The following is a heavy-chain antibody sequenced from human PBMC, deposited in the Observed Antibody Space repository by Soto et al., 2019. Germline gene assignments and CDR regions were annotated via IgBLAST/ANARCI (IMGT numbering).Heavy chain of an antibody. Sequence: PGGSLRLSCAASGFTFSDYAMAWVRQAPGKGLEWVSSLSGSGVTTYYADSVKGRFTISRDNSEKTLHLRMSSLRAEDTAVYYCATVEPDGWYFNYWGQGTLVTVSS. J-gene: IGHJ4*02. CDR1: GFTFSDYA. CDR2: LSGSGVTT. CDR3: ATVEPDGWYFNY. V-gene: IGHV3-23*01.